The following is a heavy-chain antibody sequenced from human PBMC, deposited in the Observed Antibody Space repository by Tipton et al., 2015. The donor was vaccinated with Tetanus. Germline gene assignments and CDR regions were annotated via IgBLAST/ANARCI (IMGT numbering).Heavy chain of an antibody. CDR1: GGSIRSGDHQ. CDR3: ARIYDFWSGYYSDH. Sequence: LRLSCTVSGGSIRSGDHQWNWIRQPPGKGLEWLGSVYNSGGTYYNPSLKSRVTISVDTSKNQFSLKLSSVTAADTAVYYCARIYDFWSGYYSDHWGQGTLVTVSS. V-gene: IGHV4-30-2*03. CDR2: VYNSGGT. J-gene: IGHJ4*02. D-gene: IGHD3-3*01.